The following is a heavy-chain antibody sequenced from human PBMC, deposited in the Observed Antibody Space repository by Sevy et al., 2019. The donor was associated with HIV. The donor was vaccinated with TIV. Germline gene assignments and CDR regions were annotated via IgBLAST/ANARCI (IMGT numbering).Heavy chain of an antibody. CDR2: IYPSDSET. Sequence: GESLKISCMASGYSFSSHWIGWVRQKPGKGLEWVGIIYPSDSETTYSPSFQGQVTISADKSINTAYLQWSSRKASDRAMYYCARQKRSADFLDYWGQGTLVTVSS. V-gene: IGHV5-51*01. J-gene: IGHJ4*02. CDR1: GYSFSSHW. D-gene: IGHD2-21*02. CDR3: ARQKRSADFLDY.